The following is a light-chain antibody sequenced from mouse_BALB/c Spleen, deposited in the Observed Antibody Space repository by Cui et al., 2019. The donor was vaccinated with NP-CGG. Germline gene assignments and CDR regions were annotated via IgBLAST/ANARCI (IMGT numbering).Light chain of an antibody. J-gene: IGLJ1*01. V-gene: IGLV1*01. CDR3: ALWYSNHWV. CDR1: TGAVTTSNY. CDR2: GTN. Sequence: QVVQAPAPTPTTSPGETATLTCRSSTGAVTTSNYANWVQEKPDHLFTGLIGGTNNRAPGIPARFSGSLIGDKAALTITGTQTEDEAIYFCALWYSNHWVFGGGTKLTVL.